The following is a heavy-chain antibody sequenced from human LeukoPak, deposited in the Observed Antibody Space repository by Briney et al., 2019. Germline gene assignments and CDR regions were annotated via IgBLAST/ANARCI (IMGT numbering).Heavy chain of an antibody. CDR1: GFTFSTYA. D-gene: IGHD1-26*01. CDR2: ISDSGANK. Sequence: SGGSLRLFCAASGFTFSTYAMTWVRQAPGKGLEWVSLISDSGANKHYADSVKGRFTISRDNSKNTLSLQMNSLRAEDTAVYYCAKDVRVGGGGMDVWGQGTPVTVSS. J-gene: IGHJ6*02. CDR3: AKDVRVGGGGMDV. V-gene: IGHV3-23*01.